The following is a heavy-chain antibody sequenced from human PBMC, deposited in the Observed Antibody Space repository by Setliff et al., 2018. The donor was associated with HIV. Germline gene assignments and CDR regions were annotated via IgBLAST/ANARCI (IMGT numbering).Heavy chain of an antibody. CDR1: GGSISSYY. D-gene: IGHD3-10*01. J-gene: IGHJ4*02. V-gene: IGHV4-59*12. Sequence: SETLSLTCTVSGGSISSYYWSWIRQPPGKGLEWIGYIYYTGSTYFNPSLKSRVTLSIDTSKNQFSLKLSSVTAADTAVYYCARDRYAGEIDYWGQGTLVTVSS. CDR2: IYYTGST. CDR3: ARDRYAGEIDY.